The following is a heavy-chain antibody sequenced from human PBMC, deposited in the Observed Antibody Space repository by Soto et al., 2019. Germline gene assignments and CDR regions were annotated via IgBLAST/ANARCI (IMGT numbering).Heavy chain of an antibody. CDR2: IWYDGSNK. CDR3: ARFVSGYPDRYYYGMDV. Sequence: PGGSLRLSCAASGFTFSSYGMHWVRQAPGKGLEWVAVIWYDGSNKYYADSVKGRFTISRDNSKDTLYLQMNSLRAEDTAVYYCARFVSGYPDRYYYGMDVWGQGTTVTVSS. J-gene: IGHJ6*02. CDR1: GFTFSSYG. V-gene: IGHV3-33*01. D-gene: IGHD3-22*01.